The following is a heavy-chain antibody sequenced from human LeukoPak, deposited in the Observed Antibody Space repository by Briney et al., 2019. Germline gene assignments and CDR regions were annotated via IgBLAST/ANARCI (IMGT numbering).Heavy chain of an antibody. D-gene: IGHD1-1*01. CDR2: IYHSGRT. J-gene: IGHJ4*02. CDR1: GYSISSDYY. V-gene: IGHV4-38-2*01. CDR3: ARLEGGCDY. Sequence: SETLSLTXAVSGYSISSDYYWGWIRQPPGKGLEWIGSIYHSGRTYYNPSLKSRVTISVDTSKNQFSLKLSSVTAADTAVYYCARLEGGCDYWGQGTLVTVSS.